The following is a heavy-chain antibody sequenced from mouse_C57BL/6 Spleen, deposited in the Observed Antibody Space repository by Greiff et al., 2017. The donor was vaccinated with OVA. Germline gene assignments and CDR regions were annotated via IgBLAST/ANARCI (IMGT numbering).Heavy chain of an antibody. V-gene: IGHV1-18*01. Sequence: DVKLVESGPELVKPGASVKIPCKASGYTFTDYNMDWVKQSHGKSLEWIGDINPNNGGTIYNQKFKGKATLTVDKSSSTAYMELRSLTSEDTAVYYCARRGYGNPFAYWGQGTLVTVSA. CDR3: ARRGYGNPFAY. CDR1: GYTFTDYN. J-gene: IGHJ3*01. CDR2: INPNNGGT. D-gene: IGHD2-1*01.